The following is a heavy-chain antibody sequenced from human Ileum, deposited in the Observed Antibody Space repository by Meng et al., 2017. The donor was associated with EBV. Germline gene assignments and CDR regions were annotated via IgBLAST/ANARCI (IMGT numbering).Heavy chain of an antibody. CDR1: GFTFSNAW. D-gene: IGHD2-15*01. V-gene: IGHV3-15*01. J-gene: IGHJ4*02. CDR2: IKSTTDGGTT. Sequence: GQLVESWGGLVKPGGSLRLSCAASGFTFSNAWMTWVRQAPGKGLEWVGRIKSTTDGGTTDYAAPVKGRFTISRDDSKNTLFLQMDSLKTEDTAVYYCEGWRYWGQGTLVTVSS. CDR3: EGWRY.